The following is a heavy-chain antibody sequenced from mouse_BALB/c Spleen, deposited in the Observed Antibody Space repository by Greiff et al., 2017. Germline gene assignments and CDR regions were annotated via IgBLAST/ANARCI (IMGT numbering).Heavy chain of an antibody. V-gene: IGHV1-69*01. CDR1: GYTLTDYW. J-gene: IGHJ4*01. Sequence: QVQLQQPGAELVMPGASVKMSCKASGYTLTDYWMHWVKQRPGQGLEWIGAIDTSDSYTSYNQKFKGKATLTVDESSSTAYMQLSSLTSEDSAVYYCARSGYGDYYAMDYWGQGTSVTVSS. CDR3: ARSGYGDYYAMDY. D-gene: IGHD1-1*02. CDR2: IDTSDSYT.